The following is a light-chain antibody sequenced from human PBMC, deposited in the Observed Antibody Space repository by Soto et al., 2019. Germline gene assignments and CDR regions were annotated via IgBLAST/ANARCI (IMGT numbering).Light chain of an antibody. CDR2: GGS. Sequence: EILLTQSPGTLSLSPGETATLSCRASQSVTSTYLAWYQQRPGQSPSLISYGGSTRATGFPDRFSGGGSGTDFPLTISRLEPEDSAVYYCHCQQFDSSRIYSFGQGTKLEI. V-gene: IGKV3-20*01. CDR1: QSVTSTY. J-gene: IGKJ2*03. CDR3: QQFDSSRIYS.